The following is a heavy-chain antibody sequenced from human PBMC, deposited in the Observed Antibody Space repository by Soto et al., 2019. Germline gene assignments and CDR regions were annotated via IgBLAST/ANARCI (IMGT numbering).Heavy chain of an antibody. V-gene: IGHV4-39*01. D-gene: IGHD3-22*01. CDR3: ARRGHDSNSYYYFDY. Sequence: PSETLSLTCTVSGGSISSSSHYWGWIRQPPGKGLEWIANIHYIGSTYYNPSLKSRVTISVDTSKNQFSLKLNPVTAADTAVYYCARRGHDSNSYYYFDYWGQGTLVTVSS. CDR1: GGSISSSSHY. J-gene: IGHJ4*01. CDR2: IHYIGST.